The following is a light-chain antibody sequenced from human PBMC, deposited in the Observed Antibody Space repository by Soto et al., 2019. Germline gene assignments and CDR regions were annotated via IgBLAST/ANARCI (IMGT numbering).Light chain of an antibody. J-gene: IGLJ1*01. CDR3: SSYTSATTYV. V-gene: IGLV2-14*01. CDR1: SSDVGAYNY. CDR2: DVS. Sequence: QSVLTQPASESRSPGQSITISCTGTSSDVGAYNYASWYQQYPGEAPKVIIYDVSHRPAGVSNRFSGSKSGNTASLTISCLQTQDEADYYCSSYTSATTYVFGTGTKVTV.